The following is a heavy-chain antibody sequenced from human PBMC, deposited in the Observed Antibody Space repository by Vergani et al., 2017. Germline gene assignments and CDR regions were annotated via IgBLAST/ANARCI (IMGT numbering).Heavy chain of an antibody. CDR3: ATGQGKLWFGTHFFDY. Sequence: QVQLVQSGAEVKKPGASVKVSCKVSGYTLTELSMHWVRQAPGKGLEWMGGFDPEDGETIYAQKFQGRVTMTEDTSTDTADMELSSLRSEDTAVYYCATGQGKLWFGTHFFDYWGQGTLVTVSS. D-gene: IGHD3-10*01. J-gene: IGHJ4*02. CDR2: FDPEDGET. V-gene: IGHV1-24*01. CDR1: GYTLTELS.